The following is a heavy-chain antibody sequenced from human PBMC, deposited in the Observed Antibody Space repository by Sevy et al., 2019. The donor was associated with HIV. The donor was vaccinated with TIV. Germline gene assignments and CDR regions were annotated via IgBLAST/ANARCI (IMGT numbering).Heavy chain of an antibody. CDR3: ARDCSSASCLWGMDV. D-gene: IGHD2-2*01. CDR2: IKRDGSEK. J-gene: IGHJ6*02. CDR1: GFTFSNYC. V-gene: IGHV3-7*03. Sequence: GGSLRLSCAGSGFTFSNYCMSWVRQAPGKGLEWVSNIKRDGSEKYYVASVKGRFTISRDNAKTSLYLQMNSLRVEDTAVYYCARDCSSASCLWGMDVWGQGTMVTVSS.